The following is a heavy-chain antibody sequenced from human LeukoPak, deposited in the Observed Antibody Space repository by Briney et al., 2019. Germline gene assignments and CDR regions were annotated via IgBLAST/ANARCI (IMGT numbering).Heavy chain of an antibody. V-gene: IGHV4-59*12. CDR1: GGSISSYY. D-gene: IGHD2-21*01. J-gene: IGHJ4*02. CDR3: ARGTSCGSKCFFDY. Sequence: SETLSLTCTVSGGSISSYYWSWIRQPPGKGLEWIGYIYYSGSTNYNSSLKSRVTMSIDRSQFSLRLTSVTAADTAIYYCARGTSCGSKCFFDYWGQGILVTVSS. CDR2: IYYSGST.